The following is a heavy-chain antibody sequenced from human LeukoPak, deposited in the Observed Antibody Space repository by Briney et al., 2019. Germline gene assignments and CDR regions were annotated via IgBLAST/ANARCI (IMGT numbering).Heavy chain of an antibody. D-gene: IGHD1-26*01. V-gene: IGHV3-20*04. CDR2: INWNGGST. CDR1: GFTFDDYG. CDR3: AKFSSGSYYGGAFDI. Sequence: GGSLRLSCAASGFTFDDYGMSWVRQAPGKGLEWVSGINWNGGSTGYADSVKGRFTISRDNSKNTLYLQMNSLRAEDTAVYYCAKFSSGSYYGGAFDIWGQGTMVTVSS. J-gene: IGHJ3*02.